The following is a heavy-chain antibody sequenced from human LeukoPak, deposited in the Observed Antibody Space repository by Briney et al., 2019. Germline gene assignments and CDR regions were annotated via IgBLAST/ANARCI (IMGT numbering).Heavy chain of an antibody. CDR1: GYTFTNYA. D-gene: IGHD3-16*02. CDR2: INPNTGNP. J-gene: IGHJ4*02. CDR3: ARAYQRLGELSLPDY. Sequence: ASVKVSCKASGYTFTNYAMNWVRQAPGQGLAWMGWINPNTGNPTYAQGFTGRFVFSLDTSVSTTYLQISSLKAEDTAVYYCARAYQRLGELSLPDYWGQGTLVIVSS. V-gene: IGHV7-4-1*02.